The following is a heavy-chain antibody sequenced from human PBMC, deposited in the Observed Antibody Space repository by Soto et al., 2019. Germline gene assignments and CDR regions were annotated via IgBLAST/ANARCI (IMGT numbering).Heavy chain of an antibody. CDR3: ARRKGYWSAKEAFDL. CDR2: INHSGSS. V-gene: IGHV4-59*08. Sequence: QVQLQASGPGLVKPSETLSLTCTVSGGSVSSTFWNWFRQAPGKGLEWIGYINHSGSSNYSPSHKGRVTSAVDTSKGQFSLKLNSLSAADTAVYYCARRKGYWSAKEAFDLWGQGTLVTVSS. D-gene: IGHD2-15*01. J-gene: IGHJ3*01. CDR1: GGSVSSTF.